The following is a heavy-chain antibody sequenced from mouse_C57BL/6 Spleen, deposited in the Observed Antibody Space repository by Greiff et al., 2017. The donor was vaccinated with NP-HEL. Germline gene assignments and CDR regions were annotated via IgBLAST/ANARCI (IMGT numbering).Heavy chain of an antibody. J-gene: IGHJ4*01. CDR3: ARFDADYYAMDY. V-gene: IGHV1-69*01. CDR1: GYTFTSYW. CDR2: IDPSDSYT. Sequence: QVQLQQSGAELVMPGASVKLSCKASGYTFTSYWMHWVKQRPGQGLEWIGEIDPSDSYTNYNQKFKGKSTLTVDKSSSTAYMQLSSLTSEDSAVYYCARFDADYYAMDYWGQGTSVTVSS.